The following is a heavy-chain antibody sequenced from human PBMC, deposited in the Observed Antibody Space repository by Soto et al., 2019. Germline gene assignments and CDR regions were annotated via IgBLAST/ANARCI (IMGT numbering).Heavy chain of an antibody. CDR3: ARDRQGRFGELFTYYYYYGMGV. J-gene: IGHJ6*02. CDR1: GYTFTSYG. V-gene: IGHV1-18*04. Sequence: ASVKVSCKASGYTFTSYGISWVRQAPGQGLEWMGWISAYNGNTNYAQKLQGRVTMTTDTSTSTAYMELRSLRSDDTAVYYCARDRQGRFGELFTYYYYYGMGVWGQGTTVTVSS. CDR2: ISAYNGNT. D-gene: IGHD3-10*01.